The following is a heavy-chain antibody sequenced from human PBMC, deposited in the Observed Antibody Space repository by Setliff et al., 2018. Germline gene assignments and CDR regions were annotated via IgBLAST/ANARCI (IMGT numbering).Heavy chain of an antibody. CDR1: GFTFSNSW. D-gene: IGHD3-16*01. Sequence: GGSLRLSCAASGFTFSNSWMNWVRRAPGKGLEWVAIIKQDGSEKYYVDSVKGRFTISRDNAKNSLYLQMNSLRAEDTAVYYCARDSKYYDMWGQGTLVTVSS. J-gene: IGHJ4*02. CDR2: IKQDGSEK. V-gene: IGHV3-7*01. CDR3: ARDSKYYDM.